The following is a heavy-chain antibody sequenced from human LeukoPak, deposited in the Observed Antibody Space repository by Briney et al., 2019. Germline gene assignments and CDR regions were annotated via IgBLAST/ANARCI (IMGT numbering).Heavy chain of an antibody. Sequence: GGSLRLSCAASGFTFSSYGLSWVRQAPGKGLEWVSAISDSGSDTYYADSVKGRFTISKDNSKNTLYLQMNSLRAEDTAVYYCTRAVGHGSGSPRMDVWGKGTTVTVSS. CDR3: TRAVGHGSGSPRMDV. CDR1: GFTFSSYG. J-gene: IGHJ6*04. CDR2: ISDSGSDT. D-gene: IGHD3-10*01. V-gene: IGHV3-23*01.